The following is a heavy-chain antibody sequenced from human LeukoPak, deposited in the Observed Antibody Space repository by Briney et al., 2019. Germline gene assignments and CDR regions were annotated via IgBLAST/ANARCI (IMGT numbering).Heavy chain of an antibody. CDR3: ARWRWAQSEFIY. J-gene: IGHJ4*02. CDR2: IKRGGSET. V-gene: IGHV3-7*01. D-gene: IGHD5-24*01. Sequence: PGGSLRLSCAASGFMFSSNWMSWVRLAPGKGLEWVAHIKRGGSETSYVDSVKGRFTVSRDSAKNSVYLQMNNLRAEDTAVYYCARWRWAQSEFIYWGQGSLVTVSS. CDR1: GFMFSSNW.